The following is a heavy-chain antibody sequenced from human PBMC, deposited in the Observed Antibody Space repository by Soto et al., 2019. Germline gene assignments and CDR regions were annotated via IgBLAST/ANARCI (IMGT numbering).Heavy chain of an antibody. CDR1: GFTFNNYW. V-gene: IGHV3-7*05. CDR2: IKQDGSEK. CDR3: GRGMDV. Sequence: GGSLRLSCAASGFTFNNYWMHWVRQAPGKGLEWVANIKQDGSEKYYVDSVKCRFTISRDNAKNSLYQQMNSLRAEDTAVYYCGRGMDVWGQGTTVTVSS. J-gene: IGHJ6*02.